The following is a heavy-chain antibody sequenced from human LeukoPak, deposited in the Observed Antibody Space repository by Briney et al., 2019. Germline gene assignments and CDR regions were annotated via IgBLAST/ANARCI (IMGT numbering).Heavy chain of an antibody. J-gene: IGHJ6*03. V-gene: IGHV4-59*01. CDR2: IYYSGST. D-gene: IGHD3-22*01. CDR1: GDSISSYY. Sequence: SETLSLTCTVSGDSISSYYWSWIRQPPGKGLEWIGNIYYSGSTNYNPSLKSRVTISVDTSKNQFSLKLSSVTAADTAVYYCTRGSIAYYYMDVWGKGTTVTISS. CDR3: TRGSIAYYYMDV.